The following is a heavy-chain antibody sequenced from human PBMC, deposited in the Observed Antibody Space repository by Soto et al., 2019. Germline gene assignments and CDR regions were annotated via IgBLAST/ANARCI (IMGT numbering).Heavy chain of an antibody. D-gene: IGHD3-10*01. J-gene: IGHJ6*02. V-gene: IGHV3-53*01. Sequence: PGGSLRLSCAASGFNVSSNYMSLVRQAPGKGLEWVSVIYSGGSTYYADSVKGRFTISRDNSKNTLYLQMNSLRAEDTAVYYCARDRGVSPPNYYYYGMDVWGQGTTVTVSS. CDR3: ARDRGVSPPNYYYYGMDV. CDR1: GFNVSSNY. CDR2: IYSGGST.